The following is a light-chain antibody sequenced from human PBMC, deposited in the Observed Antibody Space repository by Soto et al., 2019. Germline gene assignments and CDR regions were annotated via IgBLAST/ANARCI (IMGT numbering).Light chain of an antibody. Sequence: DIQLTQSPSFLSASVGDRVTITCRASQGISSYLAWYQQRPGKAPKLLIYAASTLQSGVPSRFSGSGSGTDFTLTISSLQPEDFATYCCQHLNSYPCTFGPGTKVYIK. CDR3: QHLNSYPCT. CDR1: QGISSY. J-gene: IGKJ3*01. CDR2: AAS. V-gene: IGKV1-9*01.